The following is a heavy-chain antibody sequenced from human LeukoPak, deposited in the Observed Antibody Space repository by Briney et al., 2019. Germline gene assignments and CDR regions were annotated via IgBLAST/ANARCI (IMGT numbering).Heavy chain of an antibody. D-gene: IGHD3-3*01. J-gene: IGHJ5*02. CDR1: GYTFTSYG. CDR3: ARDPSDRIGVVKSWFDP. V-gene: IGHV1-18*01. Sequence: GASVKVSCKASGYTFTSYGISWVRQAPGQGLEWMGWISAYNGNTNYAQKLQGRVTMTPDTSTSTAYMELRSLRSDDTAVYYCARDPSDRIGVVKSWFDPWGQGTLVTVSS. CDR2: ISAYNGNT.